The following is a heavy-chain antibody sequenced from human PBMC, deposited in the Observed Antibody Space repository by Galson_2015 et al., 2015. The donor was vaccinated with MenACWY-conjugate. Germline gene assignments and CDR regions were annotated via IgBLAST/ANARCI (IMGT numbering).Heavy chain of an antibody. D-gene: IGHD3-22*01. CDR3: AKERYFDSSDYLDY. Sequence: SVKVSCKASGASFSSYAMRWARQAPGHGHEWIGWISPGLGIANYAQKFQGRVTIIADKSTSTAYKELSSLRSEVTGVYYCAKERYFDSSDYLDYLGQGTLGTVSS. J-gene: IGHJ4*02. CDR2: ISPGLGIA. CDR1: GASFSSYA. V-gene: IGHV1-69*10.